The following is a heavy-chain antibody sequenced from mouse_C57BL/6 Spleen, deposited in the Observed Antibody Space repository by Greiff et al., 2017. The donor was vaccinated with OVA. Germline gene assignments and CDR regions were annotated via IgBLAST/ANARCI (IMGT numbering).Heavy chain of an antibody. CDR3: TPTAQATAWFAY. V-gene: IGHV14-1*01. D-gene: IGHD3-2*02. CDR1: GFNIKDYY. CDR2: IDPEDGDT. Sequence: VQLQQSGAELVRPGASVKLSCTASGFNIKDYYMHWVKQRPEQGLEWIGRIDPEDGDTEYAPKFQGKATMTADTSSNTAYLQLSSLTSEDTAVYYCTPTAQATAWFAYWGQGTLVTVSA. J-gene: IGHJ3*01.